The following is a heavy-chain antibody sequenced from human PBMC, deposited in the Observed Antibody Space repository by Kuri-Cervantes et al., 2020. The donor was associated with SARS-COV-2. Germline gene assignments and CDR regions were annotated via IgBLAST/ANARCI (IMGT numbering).Heavy chain of an antibody. Sequence: GESLKISCAASGFTFSSYSMNWVPQAPGKGLEWVSYISSSSSTTYYADSVKGRFTISRDNAKNSLYLQMNSLRDEDTAVYYCARQYYDILTGYYLYGMDVWGQGTTVTVSS. V-gene: IGHV3-48*02. D-gene: IGHD3-9*01. CDR1: GFTFSSYS. CDR2: ISSSSSTT. CDR3: ARQYYDILTGYYLYGMDV. J-gene: IGHJ6*02.